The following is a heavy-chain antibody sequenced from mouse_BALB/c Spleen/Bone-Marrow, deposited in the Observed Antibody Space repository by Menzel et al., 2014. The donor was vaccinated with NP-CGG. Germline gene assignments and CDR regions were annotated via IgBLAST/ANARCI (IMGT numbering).Heavy chain of an antibody. V-gene: IGHV3-8*02. J-gene: IGHJ1*01. CDR3: ARYDGNYDWYFDV. CDR1: GDSITSGY. D-gene: IGHD2-1*01. CDR2: ISYSGST. Sequence: EVKLVESGPSLVKPSQTLSLTCSVTGDSITSGYRNWIRKLPGNKLEYMGYISYSGSTYYNPSLKSRISITRDTSKNQYYLQLNSVTTEDTATYYCARYDGNYDWYFDVWGAGTTVTVSS.